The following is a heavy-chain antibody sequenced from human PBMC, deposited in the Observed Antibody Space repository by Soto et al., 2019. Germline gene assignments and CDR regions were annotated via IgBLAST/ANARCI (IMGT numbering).Heavy chain of an antibody. Sequence: GGSLRLSCAASGFTFSSYAMHWVRQAPGKGLEWVAVISYDGSNKYYADSVKGRFTISRDNSKNTLYLQMNSLRAEDTAVYYCARDRTDYSGYSGGYYYYYGMDVWGQGTTVTVSS. D-gene: IGHD5-12*01. J-gene: IGHJ6*02. CDR2: ISYDGSNK. CDR1: GFTFSSYA. V-gene: IGHV3-30-3*01. CDR3: ARDRTDYSGYSGGYYYYYGMDV.